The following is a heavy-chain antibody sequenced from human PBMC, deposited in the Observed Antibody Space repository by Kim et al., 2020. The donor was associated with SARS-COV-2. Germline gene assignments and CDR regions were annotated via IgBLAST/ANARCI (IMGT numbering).Heavy chain of an antibody. J-gene: IGHJ6*02. CDR3: AKSKITMSQGVWYGMDV. D-gene: IGHD3-10*01. Sequence: KGRFTISRDNSKNSLYLQMNSMRTEDTALYYCAKSKITMSQGVWYGMDVWGQGSTVTVSS. V-gene: IGHV3-9*01.